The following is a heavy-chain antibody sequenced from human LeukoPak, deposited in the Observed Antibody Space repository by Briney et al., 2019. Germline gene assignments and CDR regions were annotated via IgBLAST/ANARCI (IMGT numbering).Heavy chain of an antibody. J-gene: IGHJ3*02. D-gene: IGHD4-23*01. CDR3: AGSPTVDAAFDI. Sequence: PGGSLRLSCGASGFRFSNHAMHWVRQAPGKGLEWVAVISYDGSNKYYADSVKGRFTISRDNSKNTLYLQMNSLRAEDTAVYYCAGSPTVDAAFDIWGQGTMVTVSS. CDR1: GFRFSNHA. V-gene: IGHV3-30-3*01. CDR2: ISYDGSNK.